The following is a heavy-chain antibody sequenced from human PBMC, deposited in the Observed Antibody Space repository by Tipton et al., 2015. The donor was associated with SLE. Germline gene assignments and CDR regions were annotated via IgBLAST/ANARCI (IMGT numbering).Heavy chain of an antibody. CDR1: GFTFSSYA. V-gene: IGHV3-23*01. Sequence: SLRLSCAASGFTFSSYAMSWVRQAPGKGLEWVSSISDSGSSTLYADSAKGRFRISRDNSKNTLYVQMDSLRAEDTAVYYCAKRSGSYVAFDIWGQGTMVTVSS. D-gene: IGHD3-10*01. CDR3: AKRSGSYVAFDI. CDR2: ISDSGSST. J-gene: IGHJ3*02.